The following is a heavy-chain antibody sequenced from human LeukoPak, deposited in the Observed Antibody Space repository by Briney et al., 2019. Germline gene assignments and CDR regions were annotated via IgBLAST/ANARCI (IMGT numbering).Heavy chain of an antibody. CDR2: IYHTGTT. J-gene: IGHJ5*02. D-gene: IGHD2-2*01. Sequence: SETLSLTCTVSGGSISSDGYYWTWIRQPPGKGLEWIGYIYHTGTTSYNSSLKRRVTISVDTSKNQFSLKLSSVTAADTAVYYCARPGYCTNTSCYSRFDPWGQGTLVTVSS. CDR3: ARPGYCTNTSCYSRFDP. V-gene: IGHV4-30-2*01. CDR1: GGSISSDGYY.